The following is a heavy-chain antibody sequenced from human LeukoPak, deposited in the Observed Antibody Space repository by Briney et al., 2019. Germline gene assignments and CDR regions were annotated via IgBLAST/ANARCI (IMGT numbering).Heavy chain of an antibody. CDR3: ANTRAVEGLLGFDY. J-gene: IGHJ4*02. CDR2: ISGSGGST. CDR1: GFTFSSYA. V-gene: IGHV3-23*01. D-gene: IGHD3-16*01. Sequence: PGGSLRLSCAASGFTFSSYAMSWVRQAPGKGLEWVSAISGSGGSTYYADSVKGRFTISRDNSKNTLYLQMNSLRAEDTAVYYCANTRAVEGLLGFDYWGQGTLVTVSS.